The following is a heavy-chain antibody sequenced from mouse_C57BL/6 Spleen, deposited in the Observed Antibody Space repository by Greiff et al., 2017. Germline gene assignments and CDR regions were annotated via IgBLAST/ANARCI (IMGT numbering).Heavy chain of an antibody. CDR1: GYSFTDYN. V-gene: IGHV1-39*01. Sequence: VHVKQSGPELVKPGASVKISCKASGYSFTDYNMNWVKQSNGKSLEWIGVINPNYGTTSYNQKFKGKATLTVDQSSSTAYMQLNSLTSEDSAVYYCARSRGYYGYDYAMDYWGQGTSVTVSS. D-gene: IGHD2-2*01. CDR2: INPNYGTT. J-gene: IGHJ4*01. CDR3: ARSRGYYGYDYAMDY.